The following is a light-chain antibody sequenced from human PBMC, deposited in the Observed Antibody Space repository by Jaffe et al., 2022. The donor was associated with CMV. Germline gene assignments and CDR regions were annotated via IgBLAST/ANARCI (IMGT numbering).Light chain of an antibody. V-gene: IGKV3-20*01. CDR3: QQYGSSRA. CDR2: GAS. J-gene: IGKJ5*01. Sequence: EIVLTQSPGTLSLSPGERATLSCRASQSVRSGYLAWYQQKPGQAPRLLIYGASSRATGIPDRFSGSGSGTDFTLTISRLEPEDFAVYYCQQYGSSRAFGQGTRLEIK. CDR1: QSVRSGY.